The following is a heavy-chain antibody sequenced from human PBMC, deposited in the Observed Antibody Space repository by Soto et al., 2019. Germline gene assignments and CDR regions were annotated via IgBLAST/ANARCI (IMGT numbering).Heavy chain of an antibody. V-gene: IGHV1-18*01. D-gene: IGHD3-10*01. J-gene: IGHJ4*02. CDR1: GGTFSSYT. CDR3: ARGIGLLWFGESPYYFDY. CDR2: ISAYNGNT. Sequence: ASVKVSCKASGGTFSSYTISWVRQAPGQGLEWMGWISAYNGNTNYAQKLQGRVTMTTDTSTSTAYMELRSLRSDDTAVYYCARGIGLLWFGESPYYFDYWGQGTLVTVSS.